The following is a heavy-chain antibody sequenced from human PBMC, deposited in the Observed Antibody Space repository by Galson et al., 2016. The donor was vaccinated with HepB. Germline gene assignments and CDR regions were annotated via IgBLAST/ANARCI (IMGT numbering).Heavy chain of an antibody. V-gene: IGHV3-30-3*01. CDR1: GLSIGSYD. CDR2: ISHDGSNK. Sequence: SLRLSCAASGLSIGSYDMHWVRQAPGKGLEWVAVISHDGSNKWYADSVKGCFSISRDSSKTPLFLHMDSRRLEDTAVYLCARGYRGYAWDHWGQGTLVTVSS. D-gene: IGHD5-12*01. J-gene: IGHJ4*02. CDR3: ARGYRGYAWDH.